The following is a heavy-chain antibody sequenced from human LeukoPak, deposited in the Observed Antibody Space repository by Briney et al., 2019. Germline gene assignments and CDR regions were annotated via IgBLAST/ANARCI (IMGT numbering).Heavy chain of an antibody. CDR3: SRGFDY. D-gene: IGHD3-10*01. CDR2: ISGSGGST. V-gene: IGHV3-23*01. Sequence: GGSLRLSCAASGFTVSSNYMSWVRQAPGKGLEWVSGISGSGGSTYYADSVKGRSTISRDNPKNTLYLQMNRRRAQAPAVIYCSRGFDYWGQGTLVTVSS. J-gene: IGHJ4*02. CDR1: GFTVSSNY.